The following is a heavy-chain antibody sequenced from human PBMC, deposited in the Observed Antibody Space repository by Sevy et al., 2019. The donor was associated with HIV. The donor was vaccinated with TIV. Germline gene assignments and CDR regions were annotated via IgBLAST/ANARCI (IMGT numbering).Heavy chain of an antibody. V-gene: IGHV3-48*03. CDR1: GFRFSSYE. J-gene: IGHJ4*02. CDR2: ISNSGTNI. Sequence: GGSLRLSCAASGFRFSSYEMNWVRQAPGQGLESVASISNSGTNIYYSDSVRGRFTISRDTAKNSLYLQMNSLRAEDTAVYYCARDLPPSATTVAHFDYWGQGTLVTVSS. CDR3: ARDLPPSATTVAHFDY. D-gene: IGHD4-17*01.